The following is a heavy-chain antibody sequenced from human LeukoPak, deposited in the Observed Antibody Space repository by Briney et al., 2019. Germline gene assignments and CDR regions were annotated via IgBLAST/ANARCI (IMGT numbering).Heavy chain of an antibody. Sequence: ASVKVSCKASGYTFTGYYMHWVRPAPGQGLEWMGRINPNSGGTNYAQKFQGRVTMTRDTSISTAYMELSRLRSDDTAVYYCARGGVYSSSAPFDYWGQGTLVTVSS. J-gene: IGHJ4*02. D-gene: IGHD6-6*01. CDR1: GYTFTGYY. CDR3: ARGGVYSSSAPFDY. CDR2: INPNSGGT. V-gene: IGHV1-2*06.